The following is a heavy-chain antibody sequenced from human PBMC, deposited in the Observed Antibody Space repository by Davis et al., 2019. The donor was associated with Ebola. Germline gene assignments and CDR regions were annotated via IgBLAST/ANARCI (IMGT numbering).Heavy chain of an antibody. CDR3: AREVQAIADLGNWFDP. J-gene: IGHJ5*02. CDR2: ISAYNGNT. V-gene: IGHV1-18*01. D-gene: IGHD6-13*01. CDR1: GYTFTGYG. Sequence: ASVKVSCKASGYTFTGYGISWVRQAPGQGLEWMGWISAYNGNTNYAQKLQGRVTMTTDTSTSTAYMELRSLRSDDTAVYYCAREVQAIADLGNWFDPWGQGTLVTVSS.